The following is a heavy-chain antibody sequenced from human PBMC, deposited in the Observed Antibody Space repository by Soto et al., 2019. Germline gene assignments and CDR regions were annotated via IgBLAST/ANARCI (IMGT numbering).Heavy chain of an antibody. V-gene: IGHV3-7*04. CDR1: GFTFSSYW. CDR2: IKQDGSEK. Sequence: GGSLRLSCAASGFTFSSYWMSWVRQAPGKGLEWVANIKQDGSEKYYVDSVKGRFTISRDNAKNSLYLQMNSLRAEDTAVYYCARATVDPNFYYMDVWGKGTTVTVSS. J-gene: IGHJ6*03. CDR3: ARATVDPNFYYMDV. D-gene: IGHD4-17*01.